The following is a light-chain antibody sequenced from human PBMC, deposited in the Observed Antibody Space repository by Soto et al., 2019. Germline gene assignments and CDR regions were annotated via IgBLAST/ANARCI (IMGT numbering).Light chain of an antibody. J-gene: IGKJ1*01. CDR3: QQYNNWPPWT. Sequence: ILMTQSPATLSVSPGERATLSCRASQSGSNNLAWYQQKPGQAPRLLIYDASTRDTGIPARFSGSGSGTEFTLTISGLQSEDFAVYYCQQYNNWPPWTFGQGTKVEIK. CDR2: DAS. CDR1: QSGSNN. V-gene: IGKV3-15*01.